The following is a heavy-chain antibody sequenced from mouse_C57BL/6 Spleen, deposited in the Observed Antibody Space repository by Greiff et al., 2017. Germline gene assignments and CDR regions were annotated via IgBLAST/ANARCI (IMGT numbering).Heavy chain of an antibody. J-gene: IGHJ1*03. CDR3: VRQDYYERYFDV. CDR2: IRSKSNNYAT. Sequence: EVQLVESGGGLVQPKGSLKLSCAASGFSFNTYAMNWVRQAPGKGLEWVARIRSKSNNYATYYADSVKDRFTISRDDSESMLYLQMNNLKTEDTAMYYCVRQDYYERYFDVWGTGTTVTVSS. CDR1: GFSFNTYA. D-gene: IGHD1-1*02. V-gene: IGHV10-1*01.